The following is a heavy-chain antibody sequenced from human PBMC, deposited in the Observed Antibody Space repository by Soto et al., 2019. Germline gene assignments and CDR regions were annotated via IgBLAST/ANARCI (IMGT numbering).Heavy chain of an antibody. J-gene: IGHJ4*02. CDR2: MSSSSSTI. V-gene: IGHV3-48*04. Sequence: TGGSLRLSCAASGVTFSSYSMNWVRQAPGKGLEWVSYMSSSSSTIYYADSVKGRFTISRDNAKNSLYLQMNSLRAEDTAVYYCARDAPPDDYWGQGTLVTVSS. CDR3: ARDAPPDDY. CDR1: GVTFSSYS.